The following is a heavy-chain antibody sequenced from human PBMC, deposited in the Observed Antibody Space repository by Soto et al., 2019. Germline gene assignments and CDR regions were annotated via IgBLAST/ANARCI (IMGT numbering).Heavy chain of an antibody. Sequence: GASVKVSCKASGGTFSSYTISWVRQAPGQGLEWMGRIIPILGIANYAQKFQGRVTITADKSTSTAYMELSSLRSEDTAVYYCARSRGGVAGSSWYGHYYYGMDVWGQGTTVTVSS. CDR2: IIPILGIA. D-gene: IGHD6-13*01. J-gene: IGHJ6*02. CDR3: ARSRGGVAGSSWYGHYYYGMDV. V-gene: IGHV1-69*02. CDR1: GGTFSSYT.